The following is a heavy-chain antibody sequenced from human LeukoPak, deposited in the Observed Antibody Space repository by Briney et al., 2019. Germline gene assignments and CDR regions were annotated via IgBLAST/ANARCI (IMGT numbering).Heavy chain of an antibody. Sequence: GGSLRLSCAASGSTFSSYGMHWVCQAPGKGLEWVAVISYDGSNKYYADSVKGRFTISRDNSKNTLYLQMNSLRAEDTAVYYCAKDASQAFFDYWGQGTLVTVSS. CDR3: AKDASQAFFDY. CDR2: ISYDGSNK. V-gene: IGHV3-30*18. CDR1: GSTFSSYG. J-gene: IGHJ4*02.